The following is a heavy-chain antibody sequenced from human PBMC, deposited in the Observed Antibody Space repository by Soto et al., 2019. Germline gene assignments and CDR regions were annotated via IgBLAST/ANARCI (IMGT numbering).Heavy chain of an antibody. J-gene: IGHJ5*02. CDR1: GGSISRYY. CDR3: GRLFSGPGYCSSTSCYYCFDP. Sequence: SETLSLTCTVSGGSISRYYWSWIRQPPGKGLEWIGYIYYSGSTNYNPSLKSRVTISVDTSKNQFSLKLSPVTAADTAVYYCGRLFSGPGYCSSTSCYYCFDPGGQETLVTVSS. V-gene: IGHV4-59*08. D-gene: IGHD2-2*01. CDR2: IYYSGST.